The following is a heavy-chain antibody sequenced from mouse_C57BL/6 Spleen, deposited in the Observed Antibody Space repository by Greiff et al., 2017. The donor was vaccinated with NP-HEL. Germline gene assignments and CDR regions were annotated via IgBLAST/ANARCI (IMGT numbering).Heavy chain of an antibody. CDR2: ISSGGDYI. Sequence: EVMLVESGEGLVKPGGSLKLSCAASGFTFSSYAMSWVRQTPEKRLEWVAYISSGGDYIYYADTVKGRFTISRDNARNTLYLQMSSLKSEDTAMYYCTREGTRRITTVVAYFDYWGQGTTLTVSS. CDR1: GFTFSSYA. CDR3: TREGTRRITTVVAYFDY. J-gene: IGHJ2*01. V-gene: IGHV5-9-1*02. D-gene: IGHD1-1*01.